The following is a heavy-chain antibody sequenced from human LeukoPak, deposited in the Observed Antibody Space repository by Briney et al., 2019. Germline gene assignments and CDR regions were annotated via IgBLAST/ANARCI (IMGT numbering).Heavy chain of an antibody. J-gene: IGHJ4*02. CDR1: GFTFSNYA. D-gene: IGHD3-10*01. CDR2: ISSGGTYE. V-gene: IGHV3-30*01. Sequence: GKSLRLSCAASGFTFSNYAMHWVRQAPGKGLEWVSLISSGGTYEYYADSVKGRLTISRDNSKNTLYLQLNSLRAEDTAVYYCARDSTYYYDSGSSGPHYFDNWGQGTLVTVSS. CDR3: ARDSTYYYDSGSSGPHYFDN.